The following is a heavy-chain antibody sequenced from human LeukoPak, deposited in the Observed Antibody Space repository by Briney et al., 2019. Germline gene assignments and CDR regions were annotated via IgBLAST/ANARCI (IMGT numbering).Heavy chain of an antibody. V-gene: IGHV4-30-4*01. Sequence: SETLSLTCSVSGGSIRSGEYYWSWIRQTPGKGLEWIGYIHYSGNTYYNPSLKSRVTMSVDRSKNQFSLKLNSVTAADTAVYFCAREAPSSSYNGFDPWGQGALVTVSS. CDR3: AREAPSSSYNGFDP. CDR1: GGSIRSGEYY. CDR2: IHYSGNT. D-gene: IGHD6-13*01. J-gene: IGHJ5*02.